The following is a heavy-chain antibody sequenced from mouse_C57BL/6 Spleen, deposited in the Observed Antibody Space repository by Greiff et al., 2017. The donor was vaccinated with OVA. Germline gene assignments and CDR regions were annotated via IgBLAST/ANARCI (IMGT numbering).Heavy chain of an antibody. CDR2: INPGSGGT. D-gene: IGHD1-1*01. CDR1: GYAFTNSL. Sequence: VQLQQSVAELVRPGTSVKLSCTASGYAFTNSLIEWVKQRPGQGLEWIGVINPGSGGTNYNEKFKGKATLTADKSSNTAYMQLSSLTSEDSAVDIAARSSGDGGDYWGQGTTLTVSS. CDR3: ARSSGDGGDY. J-gene: IGHJ2*01. V-gene: IGHV1-54*01.